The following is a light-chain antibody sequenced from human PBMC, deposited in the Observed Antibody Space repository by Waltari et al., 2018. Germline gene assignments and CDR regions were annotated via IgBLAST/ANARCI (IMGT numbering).Light chain of an antibody. CDR2: GAF. CDR1: QNVNTN. V-gene: IGKV3-15*01. Sequence: EVVMTQSPATLSVSPGERATLSCRASQNVNTNVAWYQQKPGQAPRLLIYGAFSTATGIPARFGGSGSGTEFTLTISSLQSEDFAVYYCHQYNNWPPYTFGQGTKLEIK. CDR3: HQYNNWPPYT. J-gene: IGKJ2*01.